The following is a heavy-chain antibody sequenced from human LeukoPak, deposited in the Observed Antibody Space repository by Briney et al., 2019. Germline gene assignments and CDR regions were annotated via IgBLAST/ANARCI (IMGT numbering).Heavy chain of an antibody. D-gene: IGHD5-12*01. CDR3: AREDSGYDYSPFDY. Sequence: SEILSLTCSVSGGSIIGYYWSWIRQPPGKGLEWIGYVFHSGSINYNPSLKSRVTISVDTSMNQFSLKLLSVTAADTAVYYCAREDSGYDYSPFDYWGQGILVTVSS. CDR2: VFHSGSI. CDR1: GGSIIGYY. V-gene: IGHV4-59*12. J-gene: IGHJ4*02.